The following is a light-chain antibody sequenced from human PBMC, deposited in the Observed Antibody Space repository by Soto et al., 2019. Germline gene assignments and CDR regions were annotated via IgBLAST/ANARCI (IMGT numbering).Light chain of an antibody. CDR3: HQYNNWPRT. CDR1: QSVSSD. Sequence: EIVMTQSPATLSVSPGESATLSCRASQSVSSDLAWYHQKPGQAPRLLIYGASTRATGIPARFSGSGSGTEFTLTINSLQSEDFAVYYCHQYNNWPRTVGQGTKV. J-gene: IGKJ1*01. CDR2: GAS. V-gene: IGKV3-15*01.